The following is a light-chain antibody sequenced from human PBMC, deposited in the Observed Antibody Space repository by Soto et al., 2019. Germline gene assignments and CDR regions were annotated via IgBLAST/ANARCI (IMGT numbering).Light chain of an antibody. J-gene: IGLJ1*01. CDR1: SSDAGGYNF. CDR2: EVT. Sequence: QSALTQPPSASGSPGQSVTISCTGTSSDAGGYNFVSWYQQYPGKAPKLIIYEVTKRPSGVPDRFSGSKSGNTASLTVSGLQAEDEADYYCSSFAGSNNLGVFGTGTKVTVL. CDR3: SSFAGSNNLGV. V-gene: IGLV2-8*01.